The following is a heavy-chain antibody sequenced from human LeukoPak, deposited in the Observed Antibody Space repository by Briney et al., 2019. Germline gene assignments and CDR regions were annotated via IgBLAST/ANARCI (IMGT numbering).Heavy chain of an antibody. J-gene: IGHJ6*03. Sequence: ASVNLSCKASGGTFSSYAMSCERQAPGQGLEWMRGIIPIFGTANYAQKNQGRVTITADKSTSTAYMELSSLRSEDTAVYSCARDGPRYQSTGGGYGSGSYYYYYYMDVWGKGTTVTVSS. CDR3: ARDGPRYQSTGGGYGSGSYYYYYYMDV. CDR2: IIPIFGTA. V-gene: IGHV1-69*06. D-gene: IGHD3-10*01. CDR1: GGTFSSYA.